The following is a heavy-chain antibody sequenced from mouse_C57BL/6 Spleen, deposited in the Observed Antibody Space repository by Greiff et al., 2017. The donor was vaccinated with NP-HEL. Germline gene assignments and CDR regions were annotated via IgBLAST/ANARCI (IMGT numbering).Heavy chain of an antibody. J-gene: IGHJ3*01. CDR2: IHPNSGIT. Sequence: VQLQQPGAELVKPGASVKLSCMASGYTFTTYWMHWVKQRPGQGLEWVGMIHPNSGITNYNEKFKNKATLTVDKSSSTASMQLSSLTSEDSAVYYCARDGFAYWGQGTLVTVSA. V-gene: IGHV1-64*01. CDR3: ARDGFAY. CDR1: GYTFTTYW.